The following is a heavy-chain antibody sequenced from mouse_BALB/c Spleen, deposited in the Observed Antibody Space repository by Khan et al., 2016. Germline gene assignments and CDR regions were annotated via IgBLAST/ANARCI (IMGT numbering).Heavy chain of an antibody. CDR2: IYPGNRDT. D-gene: IGHD2-4*01. Sequence: VQLQQSGTVLARPGASVKMSCKASGYTFTSYWMHWVKQRPGQGLEWIGAIYPGNRDTSYNQKFKGKAKLTAVTSTSTAYIELSSLTNEDSAVYYGTRVITTDLAWFAYWGQETLVTIST. V-gene: IGHV1-5*01. CDR3: TRVITTDLAWFAY. CDR1: GYTFTSYW. J-gene: IGHJ3*01.